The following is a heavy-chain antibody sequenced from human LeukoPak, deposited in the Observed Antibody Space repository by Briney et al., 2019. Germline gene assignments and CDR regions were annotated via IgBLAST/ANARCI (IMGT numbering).Heavy chain of an antibody. V-gene: IGHV5-51*01. Sequence: GESLKISCKGSGYRFTSYWIGWVRQTPGKGLEWMGIIYPGDSDTRYSPSFQGQVTISADKSTSTAYLQWSSLKASDTAMYYCARGDYMSYFDYWGQGTLVTVSS. CDR2: IYPGDSDT. CDR3: ARGDYMSYFDY. D-gene: IGHD4-17*01. CDR1: GYRFTSYW. J-gene: IGHJ4*02.